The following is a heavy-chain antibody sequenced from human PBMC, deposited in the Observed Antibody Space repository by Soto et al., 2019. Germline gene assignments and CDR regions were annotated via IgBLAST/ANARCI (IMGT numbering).Heavy chain of an antibody. V-gene: IGHV1-69*13. CDR2: IIPMFSSP. D-gene: IGHD5-18*01. CDR1: GGTFGSYA. Sequence: SVKVSCKASGGTFGSYAISWLRQSPGQGLEWMGGIIPMFSSPAYEQKFRGRVSISADASTSTAYMDLSSLKSEDSADYYCVRGTRDCRTSSCHSPQGYFRHDLDVWGPGTTVTVSS. J-gene: IGHJ6*02. CDR3: VRGTRDCRTSSCHSPQGYFRHDLDV.